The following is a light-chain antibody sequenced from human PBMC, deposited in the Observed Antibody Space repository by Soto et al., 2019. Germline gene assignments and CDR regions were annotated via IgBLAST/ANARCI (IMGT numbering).Light chain of an antibody. CDR2: GNN. Sequence: QAVVTQAPSVSGTPGQRVTITCSGSSSNIGRNSVNWYQHLPGTAPKLLTHGNNHRPSGVPDRFSGSKSGTSASLAISGLQPEDEADYYCAAWDDNLRGYWVFGGGTQLTVL. CDR1: SSNIGRNS. J-gene: IGLJ2*01. CDR3: AAWDDNLRGYWV. V-gene: IGLV1-44*01.